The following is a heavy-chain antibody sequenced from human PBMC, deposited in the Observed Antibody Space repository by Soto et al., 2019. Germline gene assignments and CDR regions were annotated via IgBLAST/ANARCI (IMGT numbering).Heavy chain of an antibody. CDR1: GYSITNSDW. Sequence: PSETLSLTCTVSGYSITNSDWWSWVHQSPGKGLEWIGEIHHSGATNYNPSLKSRVTISVDKSTNHLSLKVSSVTAEDTAVYYCARDAIVVVTQYYYYYYGMDVWGQGTTVTVSS. CDR3: ARDAIVVVTQYYYYYYGMDV. D-gene: IGHD3-22*01. J-gene: IGHJ6*02. CDR2: IHHSGAT. V-gene: IGHV4-4*02.